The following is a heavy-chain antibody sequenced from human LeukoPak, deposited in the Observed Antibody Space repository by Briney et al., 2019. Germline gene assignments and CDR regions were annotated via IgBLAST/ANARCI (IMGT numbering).Heavy chain of an antibody. J-gene: IGHJ4*02. D-gene: IGHD3-9*01. CDR3: AGGSDILTGYYRGPTDGTFDY. V-gene: IGHV4-38-2*02. CDR2: IYHSGST. CDR1: GYSISSGYY. Sequence: SETLSLTCTVSGYSISSGYYWGWIRQPPGKGLEWIGSIYHSGSTYYNPSLKSRVTISVDTSKNQFSLKLSSVTAADTAVYYCAGGSDILTGYYRGPTDGTFDYWGQGTLVTVSS.